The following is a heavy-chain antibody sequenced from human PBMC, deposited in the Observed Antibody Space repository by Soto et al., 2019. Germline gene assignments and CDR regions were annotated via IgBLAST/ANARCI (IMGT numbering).Heavy chain of an antibody. CDR2: ISYDGSNK. J-gene: IGHJ6*02. CDR3: AKVPPGDTVPGV. D-gene: IGHD5-18*01. V-gene: IGHV3-30*18. CDR1: GYSFGNNW. Sequence: SLKISCKGSGYSFGNNWITWVRQRPGKGLEWVAVISYDGSNKYYADSVKGRFTISRDNSKNTLYLQMNSLRAEDTAVYYCAKVPPGDTVPGVWGQGTTVTVSS.